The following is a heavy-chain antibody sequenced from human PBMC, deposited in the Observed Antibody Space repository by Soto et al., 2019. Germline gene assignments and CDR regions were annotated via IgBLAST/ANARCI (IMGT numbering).Heavy chain of an antibody. J-gene: IGHJ6*02. CDR3: ARDLWGYCGTDCYPLDV. Sequence: QVQLQESGPGRVKPSETLSLTCTVSGGTISRYYWSWIRQPPGKGLEWIGYMYNTGSTVYNPSFKSRGTLSVDTSKNQFSLQLNSVTAADTAVYYCARDLWGYCGTDCYPLDVWGQGTTVTVSS. V-gene: IGHV4-59*01. CDR1: GGTISRYY. D-gene: IGHD2-21*02. CDR2: MYNTGST.